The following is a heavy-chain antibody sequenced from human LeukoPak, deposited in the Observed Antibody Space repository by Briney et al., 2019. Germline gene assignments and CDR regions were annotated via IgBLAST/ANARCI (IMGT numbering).Heavy chain of an antibody. CDR3: AKAKREGYRYNGSYF. J-gene: IGHJ4*02. CDR2: ISDSGGDT. V-gene: IGHV3-23*01. CDR1: GFTFSSYS. Sequence: GGSLRLSCAASGFTFSSYSMNWVRQAPGKGLEWLSSISDSGGDTYNADSVKGRFTISRDNSKNTLYLQMNSLKVEDTAVYYCAKAKREGYRYNGSYFWGQGTLVTVSS. D-gene: IGHD1-26*01.